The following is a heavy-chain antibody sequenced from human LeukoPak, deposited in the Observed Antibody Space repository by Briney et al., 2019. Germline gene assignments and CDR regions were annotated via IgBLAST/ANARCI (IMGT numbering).Heavy chain of an antibody. CDR2: IASDGSST. Sequence: GGSLRLSCAASGFTFSSYWMNWVRQAPGKGLVWVSRIASDGSSTTYADSVKGRFSISRDNAKNTLYLQMNSLRVEDTAVYYCARACYDFWSGYYDYFDYWGQGTLVTVSS. V-gene: IGHV3-74*01. CDR3: ARACYDFWSGYYDYFDY. CDR1: GFTFSSYW. D-gene: IGHD3-3*01. J-gene: IGHJ4*02.